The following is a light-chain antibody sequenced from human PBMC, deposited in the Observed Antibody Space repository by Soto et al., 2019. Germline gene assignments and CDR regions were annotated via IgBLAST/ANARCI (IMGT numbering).Light chain of an antibody. J-gene: IGLJ2*01. CDR1: SSDVGSYNL. V-gene: IGLV2-23*01. CDR3: CSYAGSSIHVV. CDR2: EGS. Sequence: QSALTQPASVSGSPGQSITISCTGTSSDVGSYNLVSWYQQHPGKAPKLMIYEGSKRPSGVSNRFSGSKSGNTASLTISGLQAEDEADYYCCSYAGSSIHVVFGGGTHLTV.